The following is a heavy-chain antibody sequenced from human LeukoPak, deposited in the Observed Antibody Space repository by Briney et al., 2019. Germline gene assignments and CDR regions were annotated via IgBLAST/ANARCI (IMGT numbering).Heavy chain of an antibody. D-gene: IGHD2-15*01. Sequence: GASVKVSCEASGYTFTSYDINWVRQATGQGLEWMGWMNPNSGNTGYAQKFQGRVTMTRNTSISTAYMELSSLRSEDTAVYYCARAGGYCGRISCPYYFDYWGQGSLVAVSS. CDR2: MNPNSGNT. V-gene: IGHV1-8*01. CDR1: GYTFTSYD. J-gene: IGHJ4*02. CDR3: ARAGGYCGRISCPYYFDY.